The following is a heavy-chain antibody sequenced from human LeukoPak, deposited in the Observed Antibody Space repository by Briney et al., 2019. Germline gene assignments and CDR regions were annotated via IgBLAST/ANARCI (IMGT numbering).Heavy chain of an antibody. V-gene: IGHV3-23*01. CDR3: ANDTPIGKYCSNGVCSPFDY. D-gene: IGHD2-8*01. CDR2: ISDSGDYT. J-gene: IGHJ4*02. CDR1: GVTLTSYA. Sequence: GGSLRLSCAGSGVTLTSYAMSSVRQAPGQGLEWVSVISDSGDYTSYADSVRGRFTISRDNSRNTLYLQMISLRPEDTGVYYCANDTPIGKYCSNGVCSPFDYWGQGTLVTVSS.